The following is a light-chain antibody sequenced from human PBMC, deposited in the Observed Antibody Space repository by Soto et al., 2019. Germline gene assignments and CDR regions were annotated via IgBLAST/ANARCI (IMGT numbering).Light chain of an antibody. CDR2: KAS. J-gene: IGKJ1*01. Sequence: DIQMTQSPSTLSGSVGDRVTITCRASQTISSWLAWYQQKPGKAPKLLIYKASTLKSGVPSRFSGSGSGTEFALTISSLQPEDFATYYCQQSYSTPWTFGQGTKVDIK. CDR3: QQSYSTPWT. CDR1: QTISSW. V-gene: IGKV1-5*03.